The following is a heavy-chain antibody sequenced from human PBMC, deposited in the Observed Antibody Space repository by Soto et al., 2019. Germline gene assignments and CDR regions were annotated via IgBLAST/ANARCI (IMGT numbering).Heavy chain of an antibody. CDR1: GFTFSSYA. CDR2: ISSNGGST. D-gene: IGHD3-10*01. Sequence: EVQLVESGGGLVQPGGSLRLSCAASGFTFSSYAMHWVRQAPGKGLEYVSAISSNGGSTYYANSVKGRFTISRDNSKNTLYLQMGSLRAEDMAVYYCARDVTMVRGASLSYYSSGMDVWGQGTTVTVSS. CDR3: ARDVTMVRGASLSYYSSGMDV. J-gene: IGHJ6*02. V-gene: IGHV3-64*01.